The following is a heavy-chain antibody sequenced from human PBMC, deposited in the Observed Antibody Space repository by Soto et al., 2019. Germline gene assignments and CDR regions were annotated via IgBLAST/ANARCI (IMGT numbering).Heavy chain of an antibody. V-gene: IGHV3-48*03. CDR3: ARQYYDYVWGSYGYYFDY. J-gene: IGHJ4*02. CDR2: ISSSGSTI. Sequence: GSLRLSCAASGFTFSSYEMNWVRQAPGKGLEWVSYISSSGSTIYYADSVKGRFTISRDNAKNSLYLQMNSLRAEDTAVYYCARQYYDYVWGSYGYYFDYWGQGTLVTVSS. CDR1: GFTFSSYE. D-gene: IGHD3-16*02.